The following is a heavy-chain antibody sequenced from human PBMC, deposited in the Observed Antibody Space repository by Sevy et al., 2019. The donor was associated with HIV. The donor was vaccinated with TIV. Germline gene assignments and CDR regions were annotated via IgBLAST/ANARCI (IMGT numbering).Heavy chain of an antibody. D-gene: IGHD2-21*02. CDR2: ISSSGSTI. CDR1: GFTFSSYE. V-gene: IGHV3-48*03. J-gene: IGHJ6*02. Sequence: GGSLRLSCAASGFTFSSYEMNWVRQAPGKGLEWVSYISSSGSTIYYGDSVKGRFTISRDNAKNSLYLQMNSLRAEDTAVYYCARDRRGDPNGMDVWGQGTTVTVSS. CDR3: ARDRRGDPNGMDV.